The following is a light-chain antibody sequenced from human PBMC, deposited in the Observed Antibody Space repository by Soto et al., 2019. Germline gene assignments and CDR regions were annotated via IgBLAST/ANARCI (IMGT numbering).Light chain of an antibody. CDR2: AAS. V-gene: IGKV1-39*01. CDR3: QQSDSTPYT. Sequence: DLQMTQSPSSLSASVGDRVTITCRASQSISSYLNWYQQKPGKAPKLLIYAASSLQSGVPSRFNGSQSETHFTLTIDSLQTEDFATYYCQQSDSTPYTFGQGTNLEIK. CDR1: QSISSY. J-gene: IGKJ2*01.